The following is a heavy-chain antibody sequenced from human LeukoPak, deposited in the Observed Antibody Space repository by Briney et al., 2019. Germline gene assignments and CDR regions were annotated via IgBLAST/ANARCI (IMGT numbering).Heavy chain of an antibody. V-gene: IGHV3-9*01. Sequence: GRSLRLSCAASGFTFDDYAMHWVRQVPGKGLEWVSGISWNSGSIGYADSVKGRFTISRDNAKNSLYLQMNSLRAEDTALYYCAKWVPDYDILTGSSGMGAFDIWGQGTMVTVSS. J-gene: IGHJ3*02. D-gene: IGHD3-9*01. CDR2: ISWNSGSI. CDR3: AKWVPDYDILTGSSGMGAFDI. CDR1: GFTFDDYA.